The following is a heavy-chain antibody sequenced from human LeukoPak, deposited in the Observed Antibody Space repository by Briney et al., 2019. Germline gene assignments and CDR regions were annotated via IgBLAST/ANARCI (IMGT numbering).Heavy chain of an antibody. J-gene: IGHJ4*02. CDR3: ARDSAYFYDSSGY. V-gene: IGHV3-48*03. CDR2: ISSSGSTI. Sequence: AGGSLRLSCAASGFTFSSYEMNWVRQAPGKGLEWVSYISSSGSTIYYADSVKGRFTISRDNAKNSLYLQMNSLRAEDTAVYYCARDSAYFYDSSGYWGQGTLVTVSS. CDR1: GFTFSSYE. D-gene: IGHD3-22*01.